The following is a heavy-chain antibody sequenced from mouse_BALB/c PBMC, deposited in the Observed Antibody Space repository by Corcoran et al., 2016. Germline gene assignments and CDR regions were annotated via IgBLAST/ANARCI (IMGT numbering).Heavy chain of an antibody. CDR3: ARRGRGDY. CDR2: ISIATGEP. V-gene: IGHV9-2-1*01. J-gene: IGHJ4*01. Sequence: QIQLVQSGPELKKPGETVKISCKASGYSFTDYSMHWVKQAPGKGLKWMCWISIATGEPTYADDFKGRFAFSFATSASTVYLQINNLKNEDTATYFCARRGRGDYWGQGTTVTVSS. CDR1: GYSFTDYS.